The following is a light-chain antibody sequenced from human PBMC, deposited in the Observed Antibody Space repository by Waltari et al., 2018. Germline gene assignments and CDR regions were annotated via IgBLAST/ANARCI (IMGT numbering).Light chain of an antibody. Sequence: DIVLTQSPGTLSLAPGERATLACRASQSVGRSLAWYQQKPGQAPRLLIYDASRRATGSPDRFSCSGSGTDFSLTISTLEPEEFAVYYCQHYVRLPATFGQGTKVEL. J-gene: IGKJ1*01. CDR3: QHYVRLPAT. V-gene: IGKV3-20*01. CDR2: DAS. CDR1: QSVGRS.